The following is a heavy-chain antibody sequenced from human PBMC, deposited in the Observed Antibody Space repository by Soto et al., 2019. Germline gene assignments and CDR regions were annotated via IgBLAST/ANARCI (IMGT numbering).Heavy chain of an antibody. CDR2: ISGSGGST. CDR1: GFTFSSYA. CDR3: AKVLVIAVADAPDPGLYDY. V-gene: IGHV3-23*01. D-gene: IGHD6-19*01. Sequence: QSGGSLRLSCAASGFTFSSYAMSWVRQAPGKGLEWVSAISGSGGSTYYADSVKGRFTISRDNSKNTLYLQMNSLRAEDTAVYYCAKVLVIAVADAPDPGLYDYWGRGTVVTVSS. J-gene: IGHJ4*02.